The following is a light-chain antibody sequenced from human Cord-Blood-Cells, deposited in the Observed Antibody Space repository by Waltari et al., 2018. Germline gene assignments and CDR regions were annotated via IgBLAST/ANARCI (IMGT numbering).Light chain of an antibody. J-gene: IGLJ3*02. CDR1: SPNIGAGYT. CDR2: GNS. V-gene: IGLV1-40*01. CDR3: QSYDSSLSGSV. Sequence: QSVLTQPPSVSGAPGQRVPISCTGSSPNIGAGYTVPVYQQLPGPAPKLLIYGNSNRPSGVPDRFSGSKSGTSASLAITGLQAEDEADYYCQSYDSSLSGSVFGGGTKLTVL.